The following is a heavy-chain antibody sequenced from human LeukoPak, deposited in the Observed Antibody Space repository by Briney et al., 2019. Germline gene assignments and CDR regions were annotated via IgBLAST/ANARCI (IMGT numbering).Heavy chain of an antibody. CDR3: ARGPDLGYCSGGSCYSIYYYYGMDV. D-gene: IGHD2-15*01. J-gene: IGHJ6*02. V-gene: IGHV1-18*01. Sequence: GASVKVSCKASGYTFTSYGISWVRQAPGQGLEWMGWISAYNGNTNYAQKLQGRVTMTTDTSTSTAYMELRSLRSDDTAVYYCARGPDLGYCSGGSCYSIYYYYGMDVWGQGTTVTVSS. CDR1: GYTFTSYG. CDR2: ISAYNGNT.